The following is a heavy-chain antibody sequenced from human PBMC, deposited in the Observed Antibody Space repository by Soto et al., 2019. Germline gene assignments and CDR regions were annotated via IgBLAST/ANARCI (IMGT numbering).Heavy chain of an antibody. CDR2: INPSGGST. CDR1: VYTFTSYY. J-gene: IGHJ3*02. Sequence: QVQLVQSGADGKKPGASVKVSCKASVYTFTSYYMHWVRQAPGQGLEWMGIINPSGGSTSYAQKFPGRVTMATDTSPSTVYMELSSLRSEDTAVYYCERAVGATRSFDIWSQGTMVTVSS. V-gene: IGHV1-46*01. CDR3: ERAVGATRSFDI. D-gene: IGHD1-26*01.